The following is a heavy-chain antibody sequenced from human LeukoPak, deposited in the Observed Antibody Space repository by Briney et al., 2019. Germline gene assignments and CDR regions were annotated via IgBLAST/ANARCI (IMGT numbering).Heavy chain of an antibody. J-gene: IGHJ3*02. CDR3: ARRLAAAGLDAFDI. CDR2: ISSSSSYI. CDR1: GFTFSSYS. V-gene: IGHV3-21*01. D-gene: IGHD6-13*01. Sequence: GGSLRLSCAASGFTFSSYSMNWVRQAPGRGLEWVSSISSSSSYIYYADSVKGRFTISRDNVKNSLYLQMNSLRAEDTAVYYCARRLAAAGLDAFDIWGQGTMVTVSS.